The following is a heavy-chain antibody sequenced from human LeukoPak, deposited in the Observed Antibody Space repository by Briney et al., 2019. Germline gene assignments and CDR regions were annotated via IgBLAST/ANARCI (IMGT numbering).Heavy chain of an antibody. D-gene: IGHD2-21*02. J-gene: IGHJ4*02. CDR3: ARDRDWRTYFDY. Sequence: ASVKVSCKASGGTFSSYAISWVRQAPGQGLEWMGWISAYNGNTNYAQKLQGRVTMTTDTSTSTAYMELRSLRSDDTAVYYCARDRDWRTYFDYWGQGTLVTVSS. CDR2: ISAYNGNT. V-gene: IGHV1-18*01. CDR1: GGTFSSYA.